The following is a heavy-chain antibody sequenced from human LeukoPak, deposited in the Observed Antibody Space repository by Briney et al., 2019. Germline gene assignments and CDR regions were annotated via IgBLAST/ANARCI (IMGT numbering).Heavy chain of an antibody. CDR3: ARDGGSRGYTYGQGAFDI. J-gene: IGHJ3*02. CDR2: MYSGNKT. Sequence: GGSLRLSCAASGFSVSSNYMNWVRQAPGKGLEWVALMYSGNKTSYADSVKGRFTISRDNFKNTFYLQMNSLRAEDTAVYYCARDGGSRGYTYGQGAFDIWGQGTMVTVSS. D-gene: IGHD5-18*01. CDR1: GFSVSSNY. V-gene: IGHV3-53*01.